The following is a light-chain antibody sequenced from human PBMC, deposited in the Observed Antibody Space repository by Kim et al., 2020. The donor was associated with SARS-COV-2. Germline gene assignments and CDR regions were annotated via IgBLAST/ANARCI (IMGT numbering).Light chain of an antibody. J-gene: IGKJ2*01. CDR2: DAS. CDR3: QQRTNWPMYT. Sequence: EVVLTQSPATLSLSPGERATLSCRASQSISTYLAWYQQKPGQAPRPLIYDASNRATGIPARFSGSGSGTDFTLTISSLEPEDFAVYYSQQRTNWPMYTFGQGTKLEI. V-gene: IGKV3-11*01. CDR1: QSISTY.